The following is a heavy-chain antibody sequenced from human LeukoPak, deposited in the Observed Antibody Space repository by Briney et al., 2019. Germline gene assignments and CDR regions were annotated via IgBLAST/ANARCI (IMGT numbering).Heavy chain of an antibody. J-gene: IGHJ4*02. CDR2: ITGSGAST. CDR1: GGSISSSSYY. CDR3: AKRSSTSSGYFDF. Sequence: PSETLSLTCTVSGGSISSSSYYWGWIRQPPGKGLEWVSAITGSGASTNYADSVKGRFTISRDNSKNTIYLQMNSLRAEDTAKYYCAKRSSTSSGYFDFWGRGTLVTVSS. D-gene: IGHD3-22*01. V-gene: IGHV3-23*01.